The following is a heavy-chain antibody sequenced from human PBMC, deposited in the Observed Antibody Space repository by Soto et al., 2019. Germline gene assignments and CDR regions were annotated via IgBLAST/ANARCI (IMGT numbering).Heavy chain of an antibody. CDR1: GDSVSSNSAA. CDR2: TYYRSKWYN. J-gene: IGHJ3*02. Sequence: SQTSLTCAISGDSVSSNSAAWNWIRQSPSRGLEWLGRTYYRSKWYNDYAVSVKSRITINPDTSKNQFSLQLNSVTPEDTAVYYCARGGYSYGLNAFDIWGQGTMVTVSS. D-gene: IGHD5-18*01. CDR3: ARGGYSYGLNAFDI. V-gene: IGHV6-1*01.